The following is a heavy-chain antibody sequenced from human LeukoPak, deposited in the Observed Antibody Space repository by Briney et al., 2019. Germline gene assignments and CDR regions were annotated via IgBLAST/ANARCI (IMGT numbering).Heavy chain of an antibody. CDR3: ARVNYDILTGYLYLGGGFHY. CDR2: ISSSSSYI. Sequence: GGSLRLSCAASGFTFSSYSMNWVRQAPGKGLEWVSSISSSSSYIYYADSVKGRFTISRDNAKNSLYLQMNSLRAEDTAVYYCARVNYDILTGYLYLGGGFHYWGQGTLVTVSS. CDR1: GFTFSSYS. D-gene: IGHD3-9*01. V-gene: IGHV3-21*01. J-gene: IGHJ4*02.